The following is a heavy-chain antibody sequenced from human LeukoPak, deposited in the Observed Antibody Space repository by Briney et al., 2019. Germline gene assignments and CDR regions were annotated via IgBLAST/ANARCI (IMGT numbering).Heavy chain of an antibody. D-gene: IGHD4/OR15-4a*01. J-gene: IGHJ3*02. V-gene: IGHV4-59*01. CDR3: AGDYIDYDATFDI. Sequence: SETLSLTCTVSGGSISNIYWSWIRQPPGQGLEWIGYIYYSGSTRYNPSLKRRVTISLDTSKNQFSLNLSSVTAADTAVYYCAGDYIDYDATFDIWGQGTMVTVSA. CDR2: IYYSGST. CDR1: GGSISNIY.